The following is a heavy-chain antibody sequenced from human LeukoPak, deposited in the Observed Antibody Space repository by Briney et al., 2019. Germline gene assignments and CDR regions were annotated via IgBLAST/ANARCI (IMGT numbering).Heavy chain of an antibody. CDR1: GFTFESYW. D-gene: IGHD2-21*01. J-gene: IGHJ4*02. V-gene: IGHV3-7*01. CDR3: ARWTGVIDS. Sequence: PGRSLRLSCVGSGFTFESYWMHWVRQAPGKGPEWVANIKQDGSLEHYMDSVKGRFTISRDNANSSLILRMDSLGAEDTAVYYCARWTGVIDSWGQGTLVTVSS. CDR2: IKQDGSLE.